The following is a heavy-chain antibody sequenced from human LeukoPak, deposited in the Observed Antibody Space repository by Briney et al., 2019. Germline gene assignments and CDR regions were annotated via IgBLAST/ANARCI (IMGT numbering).Heavy chain of an antibody. Sequence: ASVKVSCKASGYTFTSYYMHWVRQAPGQGLEWMGIINPSGGSASYAQKFQGRVTMTRDTSTSTVCMELSSLRSEDTAVYYCARALDFWSGYVTVDYFDYWGQGTLVTVSS. CDR1: GYTFTSYY. V-gene: IGHV1-46*01. CDR3: ARALDFWSGYVTVDYFDY. J-gene: IGHJ4*02. CDR2: INPSGGSA. D-gene: IGHD3-3*01.